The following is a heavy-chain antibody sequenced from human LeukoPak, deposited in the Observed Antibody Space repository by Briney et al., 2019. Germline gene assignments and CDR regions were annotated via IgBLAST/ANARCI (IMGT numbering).Heavy chain of an antibody. CDR3: ARVTYYYDRHFDY. V-gene: IGHV4-34*01. J-gene: IGHJ4*02. D-gene: IGHD3-22*01. Sequence: SETLSLTCAVYGGSFSGYYWSWLRQPPGKGLEWIGEINHSGSTNYNPSLKSRVTISVDTSKTQFSLKLRSVTAADTAVYYCARVTYYYDRHFDYGGQGTLATV. CDR2: INHSGST. CDR1: GGSFSGYY.